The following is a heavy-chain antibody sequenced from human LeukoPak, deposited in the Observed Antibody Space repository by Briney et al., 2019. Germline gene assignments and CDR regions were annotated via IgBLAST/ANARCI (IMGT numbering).Heavy chain of an antibody. V-gene: IGHV4-34*01. CDR1: GGSFSDCY. D-gene: IGHD3-22*01. CDR2: INHSGST. Sequence: PSETLSLTCAVYGGSFSDCYWSWIRQPPGKGLEWIGEINHSGSTNYNPSLESRVTISVDTSKNQFSLKLSSVTAADTAVYYCARGLEGYYDSSGYPPGTVSYGMDVWGQGTTVTVSS. J-gene: IGHJ6*02. CDR3: ARGLEGYYDSSGYPPGTVSYGMDV.